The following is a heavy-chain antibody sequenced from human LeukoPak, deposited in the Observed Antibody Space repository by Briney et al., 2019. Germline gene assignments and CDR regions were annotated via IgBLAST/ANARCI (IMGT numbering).Heavy chain of an antibody. CDR1: GGSFSGYY. CDR2: INHSGST. D-gene: IGHD6-19*01. CDR3: ARDQVAVAVFDY. V-gene: IGHV4-34*01. J-gene: IGHJ4*02. Sequence: SETLSLTCAVYGGSFSGYYWSWIRQPPGKGLEWIGEINHSGSTNYNPSLKSRVTISVDTSKNQFSLKLSSVTAADTAVYYCARDQVAVAVFDYWGQGTLVTVSS.